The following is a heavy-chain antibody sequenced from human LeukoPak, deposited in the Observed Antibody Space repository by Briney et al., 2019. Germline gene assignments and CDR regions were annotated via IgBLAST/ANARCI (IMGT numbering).Heavy chain of an antibody. CDR1: GFTFSSYW. J-gene: IGHJ4*02. V-gene: IGHV3-7*01. CDR3: ARGDALDY. CDR2: IKQDGSEK. D-gene: IGHD2-2*01. Sequence: GGSLRLSCAASGFTFSSYWRSWVRQAPGKGLEWVANIKQDGSEKYYVDSVKGRFTISRDNAKNSLYLQMNSLRAEDTAVYYCARGDALDYWGQGTLVTVSS.